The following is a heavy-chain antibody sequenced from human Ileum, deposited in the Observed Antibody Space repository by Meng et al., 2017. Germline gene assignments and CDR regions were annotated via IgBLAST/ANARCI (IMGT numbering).Heavy chain of an antibody. CDR1: GGSITSGDYY. J-gene: IGHJ4*02. V-gene: IGHV4-30-4*01. Sequence: QVQLQESGPGLVKPSQTLSLNCTVSGGSITSGDYYWSWIRQPPGKGLEWIGYIFYTEATYSNPSLKSRVTVSLDTSKSQFSLKLSSVTAADTAIYYCVSERRRSYFFDYWGQGTLVTVSS. CDR3: VSERRRSYFFDY. CDR2: IFYTEAT.